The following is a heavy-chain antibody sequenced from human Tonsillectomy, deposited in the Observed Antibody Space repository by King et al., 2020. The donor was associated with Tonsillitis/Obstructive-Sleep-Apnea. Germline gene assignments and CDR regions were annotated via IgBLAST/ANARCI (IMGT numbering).Heavy chain of an antibody. CDR3: ARHPSTTVVPFDY. D-gene: IGHD4-23*01. CDR2: TNYVGST. J-gene: IGHJ4*02. Sequence: QLQASGPGLVKPSETLSLTCTVSGGSISSSSYYWGWIRHPPGKGLRGLGGTNYVGSTYYNPSLKSRVTIPVDTSKNQFSLKLSSVTAADTAVYYCARHPSTTVVPFDYWGQGTLVTVSS. CDR1: GGSISSSSYY. V-gene: IGHV4-39*01.